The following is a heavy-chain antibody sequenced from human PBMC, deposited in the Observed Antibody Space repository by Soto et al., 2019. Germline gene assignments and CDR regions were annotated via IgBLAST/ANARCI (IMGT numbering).Heavy chain of an antibody. D-gene: IGHD3-22*01. V-gene: IGHV3-30-3*01. CDR2: ISYDGSNK. CDR3: ARDSNSSGNNWFDP. Sequence: PGGSLRLSCAASGFTFSSYAMHWVRQAPGKGLEWVAVISYDGSNKYYADSVKGRFTISRDNSKNTLYLQMNSLRAEDTAVYYCARDSNSSGNNWFDPWGQGTLVTVSS. J-gene: IGHJ5*02. CDR1: GFTFSSYA.